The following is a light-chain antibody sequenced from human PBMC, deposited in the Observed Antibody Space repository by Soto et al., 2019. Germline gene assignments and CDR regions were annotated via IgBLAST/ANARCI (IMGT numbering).Light chain of an antibody. CDR1: SSNIGAGYD. V-gene: IGLV1-40*01. CDR2: GNN. Sequence: QSVLTQPPSVSGAPGQRVTISCTGSSSNIGAGYDVHWYQQLPGTAPKLVIYGNNNRPSGVPDRFSGSKSGTSASLAITGLQAEDEADYYCAVWDDGLNGPLYVFGSGTKLTVL. J-gene: IGLJ1*01. CDR3: AVWDDGLNGPLYV.